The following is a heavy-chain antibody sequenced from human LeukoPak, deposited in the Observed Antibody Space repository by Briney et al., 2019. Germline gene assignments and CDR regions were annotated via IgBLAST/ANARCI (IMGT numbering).Heavy chain of an antibody. D-gene: IGHD6-19*01. V-gene: IGHV4-34*01. CDR1: GGSFSNYY. CDR3: ARQVVAVAGTGYFDY. Sequence: PSETLSLTCAVYGGSFSNYYWSWIRQPPGKGLEWIGEINHSGSTNYNPSLKSRGTISVDTSKNQFSLKLNSVTAADTAVYFCARQVVAVAGTGYFDYWGQGTLVTVS. CDR2: INHSGST. J-gene: IGHJ4*02.